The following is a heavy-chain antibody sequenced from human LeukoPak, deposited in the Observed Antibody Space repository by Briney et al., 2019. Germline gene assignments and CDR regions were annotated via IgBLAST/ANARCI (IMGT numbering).Heavy chain of an antibody. Sequence: SETLSLTCTVSGGSISSYYWSWIRQPAGKGLEWIGRIYTSGSTNYNPSLKSRVTISVDTSKNQFSLTLTSVTAADTAVYYCARDLRRGSYSNFDYWGQGILVTVSS. J-gene: IGHJ4*02. CDR3: ARDLRRGSYSNFDY. D-gene: IGHD1-26*01. V-gene: IGHV4-4*07. CDR2: IYTSGST. CDR1: GGSISSYY.